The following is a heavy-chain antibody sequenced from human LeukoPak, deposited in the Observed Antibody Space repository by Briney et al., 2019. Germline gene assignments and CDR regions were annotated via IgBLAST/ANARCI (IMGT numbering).Heavy chain of an antibody. CDR1: GDSLSSSY. CDR2: LHHNGGT. CDR3: ARALVRGVVGPQFDP. Sequence: SEALSITCTVSGDSLSSSYWSWIRQSPGKGLEWIGYLHHNGGTNDNPSLKSRATISVDTSQNKFFLRMRSVTAADMAVYYCARALVRGVVGPQFDPWGQGILVTVSS. D-gene: IGHD3-10*01. V-gene: IGHV4-59*08. J-gene: IGHJ5*02.